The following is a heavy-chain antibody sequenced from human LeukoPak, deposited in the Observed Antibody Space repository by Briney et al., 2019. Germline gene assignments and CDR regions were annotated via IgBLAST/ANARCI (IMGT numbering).Heavy chain of an antibody. V-gene: IGHV4-39*01. CDR3: ARQDVRGGTYFTLY. J-gene: IGHJ4*02. D-gene: IGHD1-26*01. CDR1: GDSISSNDYY. Sequence: SETLSLTCTVSGDSISSNDYYWGWIRQPPGKGLEWIGSISSSGTTYYNPSLKSRVTISVDTSKSEFSLKERSVTVADTAIYFCARQDVRGGTYFTLYWGQGTLVTVSS. CDR2: ISSSGTT.